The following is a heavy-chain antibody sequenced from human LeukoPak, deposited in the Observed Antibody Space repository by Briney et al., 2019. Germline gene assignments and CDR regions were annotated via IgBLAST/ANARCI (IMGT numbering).Heavy chain of an antibody. CDR3: ARDGRAYCGGDCYHAFDY. J-gene: IGHJ4*02. V-gene: IGHV3-74*01. CDR1: GFTFSSYW. Sequence: GGSLRLSCAASGFTFSSYWTHWVRQAPGKGLVWVSRINSDGSSTSYADSVKGRFTISRDNAKNTLYLQMNSLRAEDTAVYYCARDGRAYCGGDCYHAFDYWGQGTLVTVSS. CDR2: INSDGSST. D-gene: IGHD2-21*02.